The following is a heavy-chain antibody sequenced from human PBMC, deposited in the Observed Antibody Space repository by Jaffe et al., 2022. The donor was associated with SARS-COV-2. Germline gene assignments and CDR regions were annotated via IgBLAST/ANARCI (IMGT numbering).Heavy chain of an antibody. D-gene: IGHD6-13*01. CDR3: TRGPFKRSSWTFDY. Sequence: EVQLVESGGGLVQPGRSLRLSCTVSGFTFGDYDMSWFRQAPGKGLEWVGFIRSKAYGGTTEYAASVKGRFTISRDDSKSIAYLQMNSLKTEDTAVYYCTRGPFKRSSWTFDYWGQGTLVTVSS. V-gene: IGHV3-49*03. J-gene: IGHJ4*02. CDR1: GFTFGDYD. CDR2: IRSKAYGGTT.